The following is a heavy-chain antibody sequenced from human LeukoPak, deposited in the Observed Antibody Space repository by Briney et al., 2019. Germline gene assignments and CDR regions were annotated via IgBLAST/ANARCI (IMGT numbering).Heavy chain of an antibody. CDR3: ARDSSSWYSHHDAFDI. Sequence: GASVKVSCKASGGTFSSYAISWVRQAPGQGLEWMGGIIPIFGTANYAQKFQGRVTITADESTSTAYMELSSLRSEDTAVYYCARDSSSWYSHHDAFDIWGQGTMVTVSS. J-gene: IGHJ3*02. CDR1: GGTFSSYA. V-gene: IGHV1-69*13. D-gene: IGHD6-13*01. CDR2: IIPIFGTA.